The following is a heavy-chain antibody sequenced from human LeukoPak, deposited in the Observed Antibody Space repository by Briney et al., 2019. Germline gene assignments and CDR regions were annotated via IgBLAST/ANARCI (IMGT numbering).Heavy chain of an antibody. CDR2: ISSSSRSM. CDR1: GFTFSLYS. D-gene: IGHD2-2*01. V-gene: IGHV3-21*01. J-gene: IGHJ6*03. CDR3: ARDSTNMDV. Sequence: RGSLRLSWAASGFTFSLYSMNWVRQAPGKWLEWISSISSSSRSMYYTDSVKGRFTISRDNAQNSLYLQMSSLRAEDTAVYYCARDSTNMDVWGKGTTVTVSS.